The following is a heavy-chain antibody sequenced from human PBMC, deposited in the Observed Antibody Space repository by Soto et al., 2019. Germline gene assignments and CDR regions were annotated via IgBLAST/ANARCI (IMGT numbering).Heavy chain of an antibody. V-gene: IGHV1-18*01. CDR3: ARGGGFYYYDSSGYHYL. CDR2: ISAYNGNT. D-gene: IGHD3-22*01. Sequence: ASVKVSCKASGYTFTSYGISWVRQAPGQGLEWMGWISAYNGNTNYAQKLQGRVTMTTDTSTSTAYMELRSLRSDDTAVYYCARGGGFYYYDSSGYHYLWGQGRLGTVSS. J-gene: IGHJ4*02. CDR1: GYTFTSYG.